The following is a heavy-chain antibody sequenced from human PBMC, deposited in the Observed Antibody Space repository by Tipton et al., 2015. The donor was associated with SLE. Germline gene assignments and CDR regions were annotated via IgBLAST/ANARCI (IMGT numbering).Heavy chain of an antibody. CDR3: ARGWTEVGATPSPYGY. J-gene: IGHJ4*02. V-gene: IGHV1-8*01. D-gene: IGHD1-26*01. Sequence: QSGAEVKKPGASVKVSCKASGYTFTSYDINWVRQAAGQRLEWMGWMNPNSGKSGSAQKFQGRVTITTDESTSTAYMELSSLRSEDTAVYYCARGWTEVGATPSPYGYWGQGTLVTVSS. CDR1: GYTFTSYD. CDR2: MNPNSGKS.